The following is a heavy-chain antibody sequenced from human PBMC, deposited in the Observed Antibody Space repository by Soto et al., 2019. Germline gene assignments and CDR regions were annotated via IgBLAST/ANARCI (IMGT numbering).Heavy chain of an antibody. CDR2: IYHSGST. J-gene: IGHJ6*02. CDR3: ASADIQTHRTGMDV. Sequence: QVQLQESGPGLVKPSGTLSLTCAVSGGSISSSNLWSWVRQPPGKGLEWIGEIYHSGSTNYTPSLKSRVTISVDKSPYQLSLKLSSVTAADTAVYYCASADIQTHRTGMDVWGQGTTVTVSS. CDR1: GGSISSSNL. D-gene: IGHD5-18*01. V-gene: IGHV4-4*02.